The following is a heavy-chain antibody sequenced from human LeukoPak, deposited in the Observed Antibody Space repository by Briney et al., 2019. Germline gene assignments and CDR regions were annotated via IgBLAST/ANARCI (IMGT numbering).Heavy chain of an antibody. CDR1: GYTLTELS. D-gene: IGHD2-15*01. V-gene: IGHV1-8*03. J-gene: IGHJ4*02. CDR3: ARELAIQKWYYFDY. Sequence: ASVKVSCKVSGYTLTELSMHWVRQATGQGLEWMGWMNPNSGNTGYAQKFQGRVTITRNTSISTAYMELSSLRSEDTAVYYCARELAIQKWYYFDYWGQGTLVTVSS. CDR2: MNPNSGNT.